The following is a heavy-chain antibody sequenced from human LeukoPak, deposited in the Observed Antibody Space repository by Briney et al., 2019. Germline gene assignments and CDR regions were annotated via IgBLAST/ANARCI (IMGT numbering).Heavy chain of an antibody. CDR2: INTNTRNP. CDR1: GYTFTGYG. Sequence: ASVKVSCKASGYTFTGYGMNWVRQAPGLGLEWMGWINTNTRNPTYAQGFTGRFVFSLDTSVSTAFLQINSREAEDTAVYYCRIGYYDSSGSFDYWGQGTLVTVSS. V-gene: IGHV7-4-1*02. J-gene: IGHJ4*02. D-gene: IGHD3-22*01. CDR3: RIGYYDSSGSFDY.